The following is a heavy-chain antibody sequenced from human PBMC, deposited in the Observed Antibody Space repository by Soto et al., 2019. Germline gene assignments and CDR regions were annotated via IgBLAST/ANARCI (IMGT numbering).Heavy chain of an antibody. J-gene: IGHJ4*02. D-gene: IGHD2-8*01. Sequence: EVQLLESGGGLVQPGGSLRLSCVASRFTFNNYAVNWVRQAPGKGLEWVSGISGNAGSTYYTDSVRGRFTISRDNSKNTLSLQMNSPRAEYTAFYYCARDSALMVFFDAWGQGTLFTVSS. CDR2: ISGNAGST. V-gene: IGHV3-23*01. CDR1: RFTFNNYA. CDR3: ARDSALMVFFDA.